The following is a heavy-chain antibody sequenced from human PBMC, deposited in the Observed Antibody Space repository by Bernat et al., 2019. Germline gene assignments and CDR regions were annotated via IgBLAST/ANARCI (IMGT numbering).Heavy chain of an antibody. V-gene: IGHV4-34*01. D-gene: IGHD1/OR15-1a*01. CDR2: ISHTGSA. CDR1: GESFSGHF. CDR3: ARRTQRAPLDY. Sequence: QVQLQQWGAGLLKPSETLSLTCAVYGESFSGHFWTWVRQSPGKGLEWIGQISHTGSANYNPSLKSRVTISVDASKNQFSLKLSSVTAADTAVYYCARRTQRAPLDYWGQGTLVAV. J-gene: IGHJ4*02.